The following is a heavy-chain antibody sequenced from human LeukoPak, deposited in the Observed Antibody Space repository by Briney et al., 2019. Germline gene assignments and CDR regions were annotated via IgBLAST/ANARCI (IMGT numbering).Heavy chain of an antibody. CDR2: ISSSGSMI. Sequence: PGRSLRLSCTASGFTFGDYAMTWIRQAPGKGLEWVSYISSSGSMINYADSVKGRFTISRDNAKNSLYLQMNSLRVEDTAVYYCASVLWFGGIFFDYWGQGTLVTVSS. CDR1: GFTFGDYA. V-gene: IGHV3-11*01. CDR3: ASVLWFGGIFFDY. J-gene: IGHJ4*02. D-gene: IGHD3-10*01.